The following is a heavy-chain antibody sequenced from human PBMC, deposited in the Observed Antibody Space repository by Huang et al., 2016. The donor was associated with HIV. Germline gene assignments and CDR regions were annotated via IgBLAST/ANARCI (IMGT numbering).Heavy chain of an antibody. J-gene: IGHJ2*01. CDR2: LYYPGKR. Sequence: QMRFQESGPGLVKPSGTLSLTCNVSGGSINTGRYYWGWIRQPPGKGLEWVGSLYYPGKRHYDPSLKGRLTMSADTSKNQFSLNLSSVTAADTAIYYCARNHDFWRGRMFAISYFDVWGRGTLVTVAS. V-gene: IGHV4-39*01. CDR1: GGSINTGRYY. D-gene: IGHD3-3*01. CDR3: ARNHDFWRGRMFAISYFDV.